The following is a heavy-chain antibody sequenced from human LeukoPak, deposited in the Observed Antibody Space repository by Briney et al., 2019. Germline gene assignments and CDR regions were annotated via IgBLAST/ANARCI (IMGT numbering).Heavy chain of an antibody. V-gene: IGHV3-21*01. J-gene: IGHJ4*02. CDR2: ISSSSYI. CDR1: GFTFSSYS. D-gene: IGHD6-19*01. CDR3: ARGMAGPFDY. Sequence: GGSLRLSCAASGFTFSSYSMNWVRQAPGRGLEWVSSISSSSYIYYADSVKGRFTISRDNPKNSLYLQMNSLRAEDTAVYYCARGMAGPFDYWGQGTLVTVSS.